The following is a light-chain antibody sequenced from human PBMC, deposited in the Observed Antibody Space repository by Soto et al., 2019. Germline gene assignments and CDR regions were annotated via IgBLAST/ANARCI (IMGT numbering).Light chain of an antibody. V-gene: IGKV3-15*01. CDR3: QQYNNWPLYT. CDR1: QSVSSN. Sequence: EIVMTQSPATLSVSPGERATLSCRASQSVSSNLAWYQQKPGQAPRLLIYGASTRATGIPARFSGSGSGTEFTLPISSLQSEDFAAYYCQQYNNWPLYTFGQGTKLEIK. CDR2: GAS. J-gene: IGKJ2*01.